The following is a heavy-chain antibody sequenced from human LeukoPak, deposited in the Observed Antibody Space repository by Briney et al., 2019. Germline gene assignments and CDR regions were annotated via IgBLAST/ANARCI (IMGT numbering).Heavy chain of an antibody. V-gene: IGHV3-30*02. CDR3: AKRSNPYGDYRSNWFDP. D-gene: IGHD4-17*01. CDR2: IRYDGSNR. CDR1: GFTFRNYG. Sequence: PGGSLRLSCAASGFTFRNYGMHWVRQAPGKGLEWVAFIRYDGSNRYYADSVKGRFTISRDNSKDTLYLQTNSLRAEDTAVYYCAKRSNPYGDYRSNWFDPWGQGTLVTVSS. J-gene: IGHJ5*02.